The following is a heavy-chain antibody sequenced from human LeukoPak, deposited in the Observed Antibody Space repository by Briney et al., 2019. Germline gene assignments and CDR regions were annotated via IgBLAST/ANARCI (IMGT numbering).Heavy chain of an antibody. CDR2: IIPIFGTA. CDR3: ARGYSSSWATLDY. D-gene: IGHD6-13*01. CDR1: GGTFSSYT. Sequence: GSSVKVSCKASGGTFSSYTISRVRQAAGQGLEWMGGIIPIFGTANYAQKFQGRVTITTDESTSTAYMELSSLRSEDTAVYYCARGYSSSWATLDYWGQGTLVTDTS. V-gene: IGHV1-69*05. J-gene: IGHJ4*02.